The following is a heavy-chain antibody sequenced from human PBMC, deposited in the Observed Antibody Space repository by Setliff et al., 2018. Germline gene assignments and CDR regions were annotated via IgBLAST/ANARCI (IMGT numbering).Heavy chain of an antibody. Sequence: TLSLTCTVSGGSMSSGPNYWSWIRQPAGRGLEWVGRVYSSVYSSGITSYNPSLKSRVTISVDTSKNQFSLILRSVTAADTAVYYCARGRMRGSCSGPSCTYDPFDIWGQGTPVTVSS. CDR1: GGSMSSGPNY. V-gene: IGHV4-61*02. J-gene: IGHJ3*02. D-gene: IGHD2-2*01. CDR3: ARGRMRGSCSGPSCTYDPFDI. CDR2: VYSSVYSSGIT.